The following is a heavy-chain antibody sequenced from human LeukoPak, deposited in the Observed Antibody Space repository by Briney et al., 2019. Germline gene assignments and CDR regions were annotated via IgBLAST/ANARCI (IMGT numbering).Heavy chain of an antibody. D-gene: IGHD3-3*02. CDR1: GYTFAGYY. CDR2: INPNSGGT. CDR3: ARELARRYYYYYMDV. Sequence: ASVKVSCKASGYTFAGYYMHWVRQAPGQGLEWMGRINPNSGGTNYAQKFQGRVTMTRDTSISTAYMELSRLRSDDTAVYYCARELARRYYYYYMDVWGKGTTVTVSS. V-gene: IGHV1-2*06. J-gene: IGHJ6*03.